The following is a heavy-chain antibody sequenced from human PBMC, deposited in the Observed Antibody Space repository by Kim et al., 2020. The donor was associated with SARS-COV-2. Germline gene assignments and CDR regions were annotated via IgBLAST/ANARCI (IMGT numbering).Heavy chain of an antibody. V-gene: IGHV3-23*03. Sequence: GGSLRLSCAASGFTFSSYAMNWVRQAPGKGLEWVSVIYSGGSSTYYADSVKGRFTISRDNSRDTLYLQMNSLRAEDTAVYYCAKPKGGSYSDAFDIWGQGTMVTVSS. CDR3: AKPKGGSYSDAFDI. D-gene: IGHD1-26*01. J-gene: IGHJ3*02. CDR1: GFTFSSYA. CDR2: IYSGGSST.